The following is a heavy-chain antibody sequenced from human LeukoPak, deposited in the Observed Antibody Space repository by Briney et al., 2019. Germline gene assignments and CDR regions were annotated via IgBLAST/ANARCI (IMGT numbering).Heavy chain of an antibody. CDR2: IYYSGST. CDR3: ARHNPYGSGSYEDYGMDV. J-gene: IGHJ6*01. V-gene: IGHV4-59*08. D-gene: IGHD3-10*01. CDR1: GGSISSYY. Sequence: PSETLSLTCTASGGSISSYYWSWIRQPPGKGVEWIGYIYYSGSTNYNPSLKSRVTISVDTSKNQFSLKLSSVTAADTALYYCARHNPYGSGSYEDYGMDVWGQGTTVTVSS.